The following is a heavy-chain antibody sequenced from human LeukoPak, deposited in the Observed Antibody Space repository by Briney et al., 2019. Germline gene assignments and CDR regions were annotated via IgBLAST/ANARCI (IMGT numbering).Heavy chain of an antibody. CDR2: IKQDGSEK. V-gene: IGHV3-7*01. CDR1: GFTFSSYA. CDR3: ARVTPSSHWYFDL. J-gene: IGHJ2*01. Sequence: GGSLRLSCAASGFTFSSYAMHWVRQAPGKGLEWVANIKQDGSEKYYVDSVKGRFTLSRDNAKNSLYLQMNSLRAEDTAVYYCARVTPSSHWYFDLWGRGTLVTVSS.